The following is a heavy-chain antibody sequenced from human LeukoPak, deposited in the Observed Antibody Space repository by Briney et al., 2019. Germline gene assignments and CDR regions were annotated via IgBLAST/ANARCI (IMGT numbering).Heavy chain of an antibody. Sequence: KPSETLSLTCTVSGYSISSGYYWGWIRQPPGKGLEWIGSIYHSGSTNYNPSLKSRVTISVDTSKNQFSLKLSSVTAADTAVYYCAGDRYSSSLDYWGQGTLVTVSS. V-gene: IGHV4-38-2*02. CDR2: IYHSGST. J-gene: IGHJ4*02. CDR1: GYSISSGYY. CDR3: AGDRYSSSLDY. D-gene: IGHD6-6*01.